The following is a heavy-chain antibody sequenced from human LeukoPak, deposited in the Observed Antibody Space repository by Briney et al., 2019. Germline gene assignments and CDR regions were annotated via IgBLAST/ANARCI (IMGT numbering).Heavy chain of an antibody. CDR1: GGSISSHY. CDR2: IYYSGST. CDR3: ARIKWAQFDP. Sequence: PSETLSLTCTVSGGSISSHYWSWIRQPPGKGLEWIGYIYYSGSTNYNPSLKSRVTISVDTSKNQFSLKLSSVTAADTAVYYCARIKWAQFDPWGQGTLVTVSS. D-gene: IGHD1-26*01. J-gene: IGHJ5*02. V-gene: IGHV4-59*11.